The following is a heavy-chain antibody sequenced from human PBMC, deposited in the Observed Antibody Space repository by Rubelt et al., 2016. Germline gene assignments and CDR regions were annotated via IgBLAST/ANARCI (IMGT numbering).Heavy chain of an antibody. D-gene: IGHD6-6*01. V-gene: IGHV4-4*02. Sequence: QLQLQESGPGLVKPSETLSLTCTVSGGSISSSNLWSWVRQPPGKGLEWIGEIYHSGSTNYNPSLKSRVTISVDKSKNQFSRKLSSVTAADTAVYYCATRIAARRGRFDYWGQGTLVTVSS. CDR1: GGSISSSNL. CDR2: IYHSGST. J-gene: IGHJ4*02. CDR3: ATRIAARRGRFDY.